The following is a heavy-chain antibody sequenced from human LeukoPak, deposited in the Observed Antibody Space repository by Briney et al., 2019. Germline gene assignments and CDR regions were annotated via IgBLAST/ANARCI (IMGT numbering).Heavy chain of an antibody. Sequence: GGSLRLSCAASGFTFSSYAMHWVRQAPDKALEWMAVISDGGSDKYYADSVRGRFTISRDNSENTLSLQMSSLRAEDTAVYYCARGISSGIVVTAIAYWGQGTLVTVSS. D-gene: IGHD2-21*02. CDR2: ISDGGSDK. CDR3: ARGISSGIVVTAIAY. J-gene: IGHJ4*02. V-gene: IGHV3-30-3*01. CDR1: GFTFSSYA.